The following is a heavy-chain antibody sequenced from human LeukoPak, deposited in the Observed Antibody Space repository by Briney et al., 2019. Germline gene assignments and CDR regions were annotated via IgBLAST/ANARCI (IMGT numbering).Heavy chain of an antibody. Sequence: PGGSLRLSCAASGFTSSSFAMHWVRQAPGKGLEWVAVISFDGSKKQYVDSVKGRFSFSRDHSKNTLYLQMNSLRAEETAVYYCARDQGTYGPLDYWGQGTLLTVSP. CDR2: ISFDGSKK. D-gene: IGHD3-10*01. J-gene: IGHJ4*02. V-gene: IGHV3-30*04. CDR3: ARDQGTYGPLDY. CDR1: GFTSSSFA.